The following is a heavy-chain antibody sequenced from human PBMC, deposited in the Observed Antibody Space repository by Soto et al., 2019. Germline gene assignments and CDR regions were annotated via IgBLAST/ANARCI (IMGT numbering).Heavy chain of an antibody. J-gene: IGHJ3*02. CDR1: GYTFTSYG. V-gene: IGHV1-18*04. D-gene: IGHD3-22*01. CDR2: ISAYNGNT. Sequence: GALVKVSCKASGYTFTSYGISWLRQAPGQGLEWMGWISAYNGNTNYAQKLQGRVTMTTDTSTSTAYMELRSLRSDDTAVYYCARHDSSGYYYDAFDIWGQGTMVTVSS. CDR3: ARHDSSGYYYDAFDI.